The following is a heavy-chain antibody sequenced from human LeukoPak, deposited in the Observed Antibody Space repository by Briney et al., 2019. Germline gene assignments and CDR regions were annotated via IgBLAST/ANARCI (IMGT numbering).Heavy chain of an antibody. Sequence: GGSLRLSCEASGFTFSAYWMAWVRQAPGKGLEWVANIRKDSSVEHYVDSVKGRFTISRDNAKNSLHLQMNGLRVEDTAVYYCARDSNYYDGSDYFDTYDIWGQGTMVTVSS. CDR3: ARDSNYYDGSDYFDTYDI. V-gene: IGHV3-7*01. CDR2: IRKDSSVE. J-gene: IGHJ3*02. CDR1: GFTFSAYW. D-gene: IGHD3-22*01.